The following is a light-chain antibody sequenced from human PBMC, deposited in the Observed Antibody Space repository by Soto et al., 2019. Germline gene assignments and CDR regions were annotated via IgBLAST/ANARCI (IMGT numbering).Light chain of an antibody. CDR3: YSYTSSNTYV. Sequence: TQPSPLSGSPGQSITISLPRTRRYVGGYNYVSWYQHHPGKVPQLMIYDVSNRPSGVSNRFSGSKSGNTASLTISGLQAEDEADYYCYSYTSSNTYVFGTGTKVTVL. J-gene: IGLJ1*01. V-gene: IGLV2-14*03. CDR2: DVS. CDR1: RRYVGGYNY.